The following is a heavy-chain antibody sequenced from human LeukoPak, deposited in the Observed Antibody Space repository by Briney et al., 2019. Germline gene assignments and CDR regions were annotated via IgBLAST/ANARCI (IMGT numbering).Heavy chain of an antibody. V-gene: IGHV1-8*01. CDR2: MNPNSGNT. CDR3: ARGGLKYYYDSSPFDP. CDR1: GYTFTSYD. Sequence: ASVKVSCKASGYTFTSYDINWVRQATGQGLGWMGWMNPNSGNTGYAQKFQGRVTMTRNTSISTAYMELSSLRSEDTAVYYCARGGLKYYYDSSPFDPWGQGTLVTVSS. D-gene: IGHD3-22*01. J-gene: IGHJ5*02.